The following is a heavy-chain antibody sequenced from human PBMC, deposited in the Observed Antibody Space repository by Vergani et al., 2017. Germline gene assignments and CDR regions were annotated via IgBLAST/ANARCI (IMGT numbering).Heavy chain of an antibody. Sequence: EVQLVESGGGLVKPGGSLRLSCAASGFTFSSYSMNWVRQAPGKGLEWVSSISSSSSYIYYPDSVKGRFTISRDNAKNSLYLQMNSLRAEDTAVYYCARARSPRYSYGYTFDYWGQGTLVTVSS. CDR1: GFTFSSYS. CDR3: ARARSPRYSYGYTFDY. J-gene: IGHJ4*02. CDR2: ISSSSSYI. V-gene: IGHV3-21*01. D-gene: IGHD5-18*01.